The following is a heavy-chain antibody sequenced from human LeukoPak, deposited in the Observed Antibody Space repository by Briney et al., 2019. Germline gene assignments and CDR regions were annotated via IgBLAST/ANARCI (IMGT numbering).Heavy chain of an antibody. D-gene: IGHD3-10*01. CDR2: IIPILGIA. CDR1: GGTFSSYT. CDR3: ARDTDNMVRGVIGVAAFDI. J-gene: IGHJ3*02. Sequence: SVKVSCKASGGTFSSYTISWVRQAPGQGPEWMGRIIPILGIANYAQKFQGRVTITADKSTSTAYMELSSLRSEDTAVYYCARDTDNMVRGVIGVAAFDIWGQGTMVTVSS. V-gene: IGHV1-69*04.